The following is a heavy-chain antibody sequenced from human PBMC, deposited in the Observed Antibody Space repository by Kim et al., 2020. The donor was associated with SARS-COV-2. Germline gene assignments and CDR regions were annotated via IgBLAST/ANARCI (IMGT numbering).Heavy chain of an antibody. CDR3: AKGAQELETYSYYAMDV. D-gene: IGHD3-10*01. CDR2: ISYDGNNK. Sequence: GGSLRLSCAASGFTFSHYAMHWVRQAPGKGLEWMAVISYDGNNKYYADSVKGRFTISRDTSKITLYLQMNSLRPEDTAVYYCAKGAQELETYSYYAMDVWGQGTTVAVSS. CDR1: GFTFSHYA. V-gene: IGHV3-30*18. J-gene: IGHJ6*02.